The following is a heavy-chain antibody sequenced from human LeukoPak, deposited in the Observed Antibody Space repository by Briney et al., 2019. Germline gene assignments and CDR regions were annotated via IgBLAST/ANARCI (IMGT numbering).Heavy chain of an antibody. J-gene: IGHJ4*02. CDR1: GFTFDDHG. CDR3: ARESYDILTGYYNVDY. Sequence: GGSLRLSCAASGFTFDDHGMSWVRQAPGKGLEWVSGINWNGGSTGYAHSVKGRFTISRDKAKNSLYLQMNSLRAEDTALYYCARESYDILTGYYNVDYWGQGTLVTVSS. CDR2: INWNGGST. D-gene: IGHD3-9*01. V-gene: IGHV3-20*04.